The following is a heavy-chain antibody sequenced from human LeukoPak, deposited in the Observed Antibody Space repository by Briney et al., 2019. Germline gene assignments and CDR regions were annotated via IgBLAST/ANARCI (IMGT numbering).Heavy chain of an antibody. CDR3: ARVRIGVAGNTFDM. V-gene: IGHV1-2*06. Sequence: ASVKVSCKASGYTFTGYYMHWVRQAPGQGLEWMGQINPNSGGTNYVQKFQGRVTMTRDTSFTTAYMELSELRSDDTAVYYCARVRIGVAGNTFDMWGQGTMVTVS. CDR2: INPNSGGT. J-gene: IGHJ3*02. CDR1: GYTFTGYY. D-gene: IGHD6-19*01.